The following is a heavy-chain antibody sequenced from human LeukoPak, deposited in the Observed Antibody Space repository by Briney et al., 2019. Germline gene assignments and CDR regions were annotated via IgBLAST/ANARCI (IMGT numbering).Heavy chain of an antibody. CDR1: GFTFSSYA. D-gene: IGHD6-13*01. J-gene: IGHJ4*02. V-gene: IGHV3-23*01. Sequence: GGSLRLSCAASGFTFSSYAMSWVRQAPGKGLEWVSAISGSGGSTYYADSVKGQFTISRDNSKNTLYLQMNSLRAEDTAVYYCAKGIAAAGTFGWGQGTLVTVSS. CDR2: ISGSGGST. CDR3: AKGIAAAGTFG.